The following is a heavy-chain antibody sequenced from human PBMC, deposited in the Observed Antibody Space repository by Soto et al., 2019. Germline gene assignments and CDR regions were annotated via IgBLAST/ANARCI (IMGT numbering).Heavy chain of an antibody. CDR3: AKAPRPYCSGGSCSAYFDY. CDR1: GFSFSSYA. V-gene: IGHV3-23*01. D-gene: IGHD2-15*01. CDR2: ISGSGGST. Sequence: GGFLRLSCAASGFSFSSYAMSWVRQAPGKGLEWVSAISGSGGSTYYADSVKGRFTISRDNSKNTLYLQMNSLRAEDTAVYYCAKAPRPYCSGGSCSAYFDYWGQGTLVTVSS. J-gene: IGHJ4*02.